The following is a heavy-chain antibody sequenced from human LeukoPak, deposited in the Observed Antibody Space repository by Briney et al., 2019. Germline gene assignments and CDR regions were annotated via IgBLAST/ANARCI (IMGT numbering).Heavy chain of an antibody. CDR2: IYPGDSDT. V-gene: IGHV5-51*01. CDR3: ARGGYYDSSGYSWLDP. D-gene: IGHD3-22*01. Sequence: KYGGSLKISCKGSGYSFTSYWIGWVRQMPGKGLEWMGIIYPGDSDTRYSPSFQGQVTISADKSISTAYLQWSSLKASDTAMYYCARGGYYDSSGYSWLDPWGQGTLVTVSS. J-gene: IGHJ5*02. CDR1: GYSFTSYW.